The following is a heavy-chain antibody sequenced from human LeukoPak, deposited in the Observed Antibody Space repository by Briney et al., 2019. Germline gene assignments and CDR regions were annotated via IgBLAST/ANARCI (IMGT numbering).Heavy chain of an antibody. Sequence: PGGSLRLSCVASGFTFSSYEMSWVRQAPGKGLEWVSYICSSGSTIYSAESEKGRFNITRNNANNSLCLQMNSLRAEDTTVYCCPRAGAIWAIFFNWGQGTLVTVSS. V-gene: IGHV3-48*03. CDR1: GFTFSSYE. J-gene: IGHJ4*02. D-gene: IGHD7-27*01. CDR3: PRAGAIWAIFFN. CDR2: ICSSGSTI.